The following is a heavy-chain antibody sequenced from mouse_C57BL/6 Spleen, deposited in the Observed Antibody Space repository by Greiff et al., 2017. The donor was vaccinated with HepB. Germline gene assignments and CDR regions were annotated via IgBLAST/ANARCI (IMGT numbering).Heavy chain of an antibody. Sequence: VQLQQSGPELVKPGASVKISCKASGYAFSSSWMNWVKQRPGKGLEWIGRIYPGDGDTNYNGKFKGKATLTADKSSSTAYMQLSSLTSEDSAVYFCARGLIRTTVVGDYWGQGTTLTVSS. J-gene: IGHJ2*01. CDR2: IYPGDGDT. D-gene: IGHD1-1*01. V-gene: IGHV1-82*01. CDR3: ARGLIRTTVVGDY. CDR1: GYAFSSSW.